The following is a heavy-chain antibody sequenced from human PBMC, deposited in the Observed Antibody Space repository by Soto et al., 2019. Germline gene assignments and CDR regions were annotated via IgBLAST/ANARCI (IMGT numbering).Heavy chain of an antibody. Sequence: EVQLVESGGGLVKPGGSLRLSCAASIFSFNIYNMYWVRQAPGKGLEWVSSISSSSSYIYYADSVKGRFTISRDDAKNSLFLQMNSLGAEDTAVYYCTKGDSSNWYHRWDYFDYWGRGTLVTVSS. J-gene: IGHJ4*02. CDR3: TKGDSSNWYHRWDYFDY. D-gene: IGHD6-13*01. CDR1: IFSFNIYN. V-gene: IGHV3-21*01. CDR2: ISSSSSYI.